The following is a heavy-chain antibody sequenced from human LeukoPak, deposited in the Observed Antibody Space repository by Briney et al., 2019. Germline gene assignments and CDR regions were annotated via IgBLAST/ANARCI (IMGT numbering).Heavy chain of an antibody. CDR1: GFTFSSYS. D-gene: IGHD3-16*01. Sequence: PGGSLRLSCAASGFTFSSYSMNWVRQAPGKGLEWVSSISSSSSYIYYADSVKGRFTISRDNAKHSLYLQMNSLRAEDTAVYYCARDRNRSFTFYYYYYMDVWGKGTTVTVSS. J-gene: IGHJ6*03. CDR3: ARDRNRSFTFYYYYYMDV. CDR2: ISSSSSYI. V-gene: IGHV3-21*01.